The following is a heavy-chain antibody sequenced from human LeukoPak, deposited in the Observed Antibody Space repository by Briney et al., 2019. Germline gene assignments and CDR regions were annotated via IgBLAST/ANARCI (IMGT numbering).Heavy chain of an antibody. CDR1: GFTFSDYY. V-gene: IGHV3-66*01. Sequence: PGGSLRLSCAASGFTFSDYYMSWVRQAPGKGLEWASVIYSGGSTYYADSVKGRFTISRDNSKNTLYLQMNSLRAEDTAVYYCAGDVSSGAFDIWGQGTMVTVSS. CDR2: IYSGGST. CDR3: AGDVSSGAFDI. D-gene: IGHD3-10*01. J-gene: IGHJ3*02.